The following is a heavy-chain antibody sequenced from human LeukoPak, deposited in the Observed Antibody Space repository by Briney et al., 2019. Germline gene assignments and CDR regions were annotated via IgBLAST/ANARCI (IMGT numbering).Heavy chain of an antibody. CDR1: GFPFTDAW. J-gene: IGHJ4*02. CDR3: AKDPGYCSGGSCYYFDY. V-gene: IGHV3-23*01. D-gene: IGHD2-15*01. Sequence: PGGSLRLSCEASGFPFTDAWIIWVRQAPGKGLEWVSAISGSGGGTHYADSVKGRFTISRDNSKNTLYLQMNSLRAEDTAVYYCAKDPGYCSGGSCYYFDYWGQGTLVTVSS. CDR2: ISGSGGGT.